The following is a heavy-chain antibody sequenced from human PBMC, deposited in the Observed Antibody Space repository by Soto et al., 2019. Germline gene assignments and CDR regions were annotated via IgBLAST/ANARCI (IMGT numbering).Heavy chain of an antibody. V-gene: IGHV1-2*02. J-gene: IGHJ4*02. CDR1: GYTFTGYS. Sequence: GASVKVSCKASGYTFTGYSINWVRQARGQGPEWMGGINPNSGGTNYAQKFQGRVTMTGDKSISTADRELSRLRAEDTAVYYCARVTVRGFDYWGQGKLVPVSS. CDR3: ARVTVRGFDY. CDR2: INPNSGGT. D-gene: IGHD1-20*01.